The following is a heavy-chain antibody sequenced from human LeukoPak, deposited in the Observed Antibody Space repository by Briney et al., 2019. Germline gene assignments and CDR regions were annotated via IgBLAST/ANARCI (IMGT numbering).Heavy chain of an antibody. CDR3: AREAVVVPAAIWARWFDP. Sequence: SETLSLTCAVYGGSFSGYYWSWIRQPPGKGLEWIGEINHGGSTNYNPSLKSRVTISVDTSKNQFSLKLSSVTAADTAVYYCAREAVVVPAAIWARWFDPWGQGTLVTVSS. V-gene: IGHV4-34*01. CDR2: INHGGST. J-gene: IGHJ5*02. CDR1: GGSFSGYY. D-gene: IGHD2-2*02.